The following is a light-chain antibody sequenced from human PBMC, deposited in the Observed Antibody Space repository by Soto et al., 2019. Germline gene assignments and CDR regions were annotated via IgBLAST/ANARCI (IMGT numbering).Light chain of an antibody. CDR3: QQFNSYPLIT. J-gene: IGKJ5*01. Sequence: AIQMTQSPSSLSASVGDRVTITCRASQGIRNDLGWYQQKPGKAPKLLIYDASSLESGVPSRFSGSGSGTDFTLTISSLQPEDFATYYCQQFNSYPLITFGQGTRLEIK. CDR1: QGIRND. CDR2: DAS. V-gene: IGKV1-13*02.